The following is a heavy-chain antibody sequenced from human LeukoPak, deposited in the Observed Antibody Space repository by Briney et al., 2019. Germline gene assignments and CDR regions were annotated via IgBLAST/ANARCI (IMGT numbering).Heavy chain of an antibody. V-gene: IGHV1-18*01. Sequence: GASVKVSCKASGYTFTTYGISWVRQAPGQGLAWMGWISPYNGNTIYAHNLQGRVTMTTDTSTSTAYMELRSLTSDDTAVYYCARDPGIYYYDSSGRFDYWSQGTLVTVSS. CDR1: GYTFTTYG. J-gene: IGHJ4*02. CDR3: ARDPGIYYYDSSGRFDY. D-gene: IGHD3-22*01. CDR2: ISPYNGNT.